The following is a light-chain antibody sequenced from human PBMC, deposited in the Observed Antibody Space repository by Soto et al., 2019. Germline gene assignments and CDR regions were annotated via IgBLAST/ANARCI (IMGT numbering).Light chain of an antibody. CDR3: SSYAGRNPSKL. Sequence: QSALTQPPSASGSPGQSVTISCTGTSSDVGGYNYVSWYQQHPGKAPKLMIYEVSKRPSGVPDRFSGSKSGNTASLTVSGLQAEDEADYYCSSYAGRNPSKLFGGGTKLTVL. CDR2: EVS. J-gene: IGLJ2*01. V-gene: IGLV2-8*01. CDR1: SSDVGGYNY.